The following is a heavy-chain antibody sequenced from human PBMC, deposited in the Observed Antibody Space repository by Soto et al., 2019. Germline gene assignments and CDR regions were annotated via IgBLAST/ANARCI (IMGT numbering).Heavy chain of an antibody. J-gene: IGHJ3*02. CDR3: AASEDYYDSSGPPI. D-gene: IGHD3-22*01. CDR1: GFTFSSYA. CDR2: ISYDGSNK. V-gene: IGHV3-30-3*01. Sequence: HPGGSLRLSCAASGFTFSSYAMHWVRQAPGKGLEWVAVISYDGSNKYYADSVKGRFTISRDNSKNTLYLQMNSLRAEDTAVYYCAASEDYYDSSGPPIWGQGTMVTVSS.